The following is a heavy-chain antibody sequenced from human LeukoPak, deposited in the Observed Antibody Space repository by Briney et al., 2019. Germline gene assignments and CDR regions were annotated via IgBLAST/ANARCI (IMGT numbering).Heavy chain of an antibody. D-gene: IGHD3-22*01. J-gene: IGHJ6*03. CDR1: GGSIRSYY. CDR2: IYYSGST. V-gene: IGHV4-59*12. Sequence: TSETLSLTCTVSGGSIRSYYWSWIRQPPGKGLEWIGYIYYSGSTNYNPSLKSRVTISVDTSKNQFSLKLSSVTAADTAVYYCARSPRFPGQWLYYMDVWGKGTTVTISS. CDR3: ARSPRFPGQWLYYMDV.